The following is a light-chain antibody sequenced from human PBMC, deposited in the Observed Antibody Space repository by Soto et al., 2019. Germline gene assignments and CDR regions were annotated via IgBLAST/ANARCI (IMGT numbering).Light chain of an antibody. CDR1: QTVGSGY. V-gene: IGKV3-20*01. J-gene: IGKJ2*01. CDR2: TAS. CDR3: QQYSNSPYT. Sequence: EIVLTQSRGTLSLSPGERATLSCRASQTVGSGYLAWYQQKPGQAPRLLIHTASSRATGIPDRFSGSGSGTDFTLTISRLEPEDFALYYCQQYSNSPYTFGQGSKLEIK.